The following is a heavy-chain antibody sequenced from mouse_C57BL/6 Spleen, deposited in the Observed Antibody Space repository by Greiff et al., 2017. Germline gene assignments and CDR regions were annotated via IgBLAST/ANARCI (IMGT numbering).Heavy chain of an antibody. CDR1: GYKFTDYY. CDR2: INPYNGGT. D-gene: IGHD1-1*01. Sequence: VQLQQSGPVLVKPGASVKMSCKATGYKFTDYYMNWVKQSHGKSLEWIGVINPYNGGTSYNQKFKGKATLTVDKSSSTAYMELNSLTSEDSAVYYCARDTTEGAMDYWGQGTSVTVSS. CDR3: ARDTTEGAMDY. J-gene: IGHJ4*01. V-gene: IGHV1-19*01.